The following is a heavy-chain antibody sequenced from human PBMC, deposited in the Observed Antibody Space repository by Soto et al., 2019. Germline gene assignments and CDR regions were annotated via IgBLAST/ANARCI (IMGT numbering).Heavy chain of an antibody. J-gene: IGHJ5*02. CDR2: INSDGSST. D-gene: IGHD5-12*01. CDR1: GFTFSSYW. Sequence: EVQLVESGGGLVQPGGSLRLSCAASGFTFSSYWMHWVRQAPGKGLVWVSRINSDGSSTSYADSVKGRFTISRDNAKNTLYLQMNSLRAEDTAVYYCAREDQDGYNLYNWFDPWGQGTLVPVSS. CDR3: AREDQDGYNLYNWFDP. V-gene: IGHV3-74*01.